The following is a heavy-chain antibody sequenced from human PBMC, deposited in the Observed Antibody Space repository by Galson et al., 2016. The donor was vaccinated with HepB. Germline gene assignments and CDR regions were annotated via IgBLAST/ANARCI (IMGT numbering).Heavy chain of an antibody. V-gene: IGHV3-23*01. CDR2: ISTRRTT. D-gene: IGHD1-1*01. J-gene: IGHJ5*02. Sequence: SLRLSCAASGFVFSNFGLSWVRQAPGKGLEWVASISTRRTTYYSDSVQGRFTISRDNSNNTLYLQMNGLRAEDTAVYYCAKERLVRRILYHWGQGTLLTVSS. CDR3: AKERLVRRILYH. CDR1: GFVFSNFG.